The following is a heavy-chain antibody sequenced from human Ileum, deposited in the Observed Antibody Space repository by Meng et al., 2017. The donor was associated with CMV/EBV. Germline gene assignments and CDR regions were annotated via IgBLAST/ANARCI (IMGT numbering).Heavy chain of an antibody. Sequence: GGSLRLSCEASGFTFSSYAMNWVRQAPGKGLEWVSSISSSTDYIYYVDSVKGRFTISRDNAKNSLYLQMNSLRVEDSAVYYCARRRSSSWSDRYQYFFDLWGQGTLVTVSS. D-gene: IGHD6-13*01. CDR2: ISSSTDYI. CDR1: GFTFSSYA. CDR3: ARRRSSSWSDRYQYFFDL. J-gene: IGHJ4*02. V-gene: IGHV3-21*01.